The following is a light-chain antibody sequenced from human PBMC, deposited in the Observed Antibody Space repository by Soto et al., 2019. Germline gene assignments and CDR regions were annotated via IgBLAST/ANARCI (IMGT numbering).Light chain of an antibody. V-gene: IGKV3-20*01. CDR1: QTVRNNY. Sequence: IVMTQSPATLSVSPGETATLSCRASQTVRNNYLAWYQQKPGQAPRLLIYDASSRATGIPDRFSGGGSGTDFTLTISRLEPEDFAMYFCQQYGSSPTFGQGTKVDIK. J-gene: IGKJ1*01. CDR3: QQYGSSPT. CDR2: DAS.